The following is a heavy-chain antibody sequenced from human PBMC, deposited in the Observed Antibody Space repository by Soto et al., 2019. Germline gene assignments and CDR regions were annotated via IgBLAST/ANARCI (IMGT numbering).Heavy chain of an antibody. Sequence: GGSLRLSCTTSGFTFNTYGRHWVRQAPGKGLEWAAIIWYDGSNKYYADSVKGRFTISRDNSKNTLYLQMNSLRAEDTALYYCARADCTGAYCYSWPFNYGVDVWGQGTTVTVSS. CDR2: IWYDGSNK. CDR3: ARADCTGAYCYSWPFNYGVDV. D-gene: IGHD2-15*01. J-gene: IGHJ6*02. V-gene: IGHV3-33*08. CDR1: GFTFNTYG.